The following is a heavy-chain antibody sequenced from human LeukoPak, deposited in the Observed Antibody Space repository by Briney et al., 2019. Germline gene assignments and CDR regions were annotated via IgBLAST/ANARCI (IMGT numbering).Heavy chain of an antibody. CDR1: GGSISSSNYY. D-gene: IGHD4-17*01. Sequence: SETLSLTCTVSGGSISSSNYYWGWIRQPPGKGLEWIGSIYYSGRTYYNPSLKTRVTVSLDTSKNQFSLNLISVTAADTAVYYCARSPQGTATTANWLDPWGQGTLVTVSS. CDR3: ARSPQGTATTANWLDP. CDR2: IYYSGRT. V-gene: IGHV4-39*07. J-gene: IGHJ5*02.